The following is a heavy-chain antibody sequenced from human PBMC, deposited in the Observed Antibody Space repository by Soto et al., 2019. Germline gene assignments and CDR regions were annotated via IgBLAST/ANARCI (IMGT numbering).Heavy chain of an antibody. CDR3: ARQPTTADIDLWFDP. V-gene: IGHV3-7*01. CDR2: INQDGSEK. Sequence: GGSLRLSCAASGLIFSRYWMSWVRQAPGKGLEWVANINQDGSEKSYVDSVKGRFTISRDNAKSSLYLQMNSLRVEDTAVYYCARQPTTADIDLWFDPWGQGTLVTVS. CDR1: GLIFSRYW. D-gene: IGHD2-2*01. J-gene: IGHJ5*02.